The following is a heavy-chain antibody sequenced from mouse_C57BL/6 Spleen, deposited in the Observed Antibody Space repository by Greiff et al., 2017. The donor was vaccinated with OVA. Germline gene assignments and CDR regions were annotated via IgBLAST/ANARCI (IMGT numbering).Heavy chain of an antibody. CDR2: ISSGGSYT. J-gene: IGHJ3*01. D-gene: IGHD2-14*01. CDR1: GFTFSSYG. V-gene: IGHV5-6*02. Sequence: VMLVESGGDLVKPGGSLKLSCAASGFTFSSYGMSWVRQTPDKRLEWVATISSGGSYTYYPDSVKGRFTISRDNAKNTLYLQMSSLKSEDTAMYYCARPYDGRFAYWGQGTLVTVSA. CDR3: ARPYDGRFAY.